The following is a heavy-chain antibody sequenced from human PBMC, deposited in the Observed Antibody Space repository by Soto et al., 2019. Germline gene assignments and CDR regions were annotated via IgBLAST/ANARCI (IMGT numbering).Heavy chain of an antibody. CDR2: IYYSGST. CDR1: GGSVSSPRYY. D-gene: IGHD4-17*01. CDR3: ARGVYGDYRFDL. Sequence: QVQLQESGPGLVKPSETLSLTCTVSGGSVSSPRYYWSWVRQSPGKGLEYIGYIYYSGSTNYNPSLKSRVTISVDTSNNQFSLMLSSVTAADTALYYCARGVYGDYRFDLWGQGTLVTVSS. J-gene: IGHJ4*02. V-gene: IGHV4-61*01.